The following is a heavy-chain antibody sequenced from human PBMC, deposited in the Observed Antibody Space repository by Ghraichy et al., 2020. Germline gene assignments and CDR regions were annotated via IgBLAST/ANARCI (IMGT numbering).Heavy chain of an antibody. V-gene: IGHV6-1*01. CDR1: GDSVSSNSAA. Sequence: SQTLSLTCAISGDSVSSNSAAWNWIRQSPSRGLEWLGRTYYRSKWYNDYAVSVKSRITINPDTSKNQFSLQLNSVTPDDTAVYYCARERGFEVPSHPLFDYWGQGTLVTVSS. CDR2: TYYRSKWYN. D-gene: IGHD3-10*01. J-gene: IGHJ4*02. CDR3: ARERGFEVPSHPLFDY.